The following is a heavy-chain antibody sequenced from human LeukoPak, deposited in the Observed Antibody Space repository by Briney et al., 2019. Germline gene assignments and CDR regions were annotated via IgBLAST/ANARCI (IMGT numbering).Heavy chain of an antibody. CDR1: GYTFTGYY. CDR3: ARGPRDSGYAGVY. CDR2: INPNSGGT. V-gene: IGHV1-2*06. D-gene: IGHD5-12*01. J-gene: IGHJ4*02. Sequence: ASVKVSCKASGYTFTGYYMHWVRQAPGQGLERMGRINPNSGGTNYAQKFQGRVTMTRDTSISTAYMELRSLRSDDTAVYYCARGPRDSGYAGVYWGQGTLVTVSS.